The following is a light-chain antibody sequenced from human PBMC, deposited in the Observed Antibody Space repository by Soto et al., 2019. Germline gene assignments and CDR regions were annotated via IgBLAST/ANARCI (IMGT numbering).Light chain of an antibody. CDR3: QQRSNWWT. J-gene: IGKJ1*01. V-gene: IGKV3-11*01. CDR1: QSVSSY. CDR2: DAS. Sequence: ENVLTQSPGTLSLSPGERATLSCRASQSVSSYLAWYQQKPGQAPRLLIYDASNRATGIPARFSGSGSGTDFTLTISSLEPEDFAVYYCQQRSNWWTFGQGTKVDI.